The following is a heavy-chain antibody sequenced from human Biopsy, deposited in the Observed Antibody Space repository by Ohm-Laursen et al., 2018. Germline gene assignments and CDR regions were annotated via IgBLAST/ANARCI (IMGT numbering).Heavy chain of an antibody. D-gene: IGHD4-23*01. Sequence: SLRLGCPACGFSFSDYHRRGIRQAPGRGLEWVSYISGGETIYYGDSMKGRVTISRDNAKNSLYLQMHSLRAEDTAVYYCARDTRWSPYSMDVWGQGTTVTVSS. CDR2: ISGGETI. CDR3: ARDTRWSPYSMDV. J-gene: IGHJ6*02. CDR1: GFSFSDYH. V-gene: IGHV3-11*01.